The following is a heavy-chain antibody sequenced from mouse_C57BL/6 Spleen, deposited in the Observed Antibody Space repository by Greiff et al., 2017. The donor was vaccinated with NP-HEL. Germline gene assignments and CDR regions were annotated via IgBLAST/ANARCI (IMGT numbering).Heavy chain of an antibody. CDR1: GYTFTSYW. CDR2: IYPSDSET. Sequence: QVQLQQPGAELVRPGSSVKLSCKASGYTFTSYWMDWVKQRPGQGLEWIGNIYPSDSETHYNQKFKDKATLTVDKSSSTAYMQLSSLTSEDSAVYYCARVDDGYSYYFDYWGKGTTLTVSS. V-gene: IGHV1-61*01. J-gene: IGHJ2*01. D-gene: IGHD2-3*01. CDR3: ARVDDGYSYYFDY.